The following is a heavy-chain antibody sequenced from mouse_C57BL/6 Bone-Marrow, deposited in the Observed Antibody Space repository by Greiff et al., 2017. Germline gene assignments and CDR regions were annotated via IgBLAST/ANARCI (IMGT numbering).Heavy chain of an antibody. CDR2: IIYDGSN. J-gene: IGHJ2*01. D-gene: IGHD2-2*01. CDR3: AGGWGYGVIDY. CDR1: GYSITSGYY. V-gene: IGHV3-6*01. Sequence: ESGPGLVKPSQSLSLTCSVTGYSITSGYYWNWIRQFPGNKLEWMGYIIYDGSNNYNPSLKNRIPINRDTSKNQFFRTLNSVTPEDSATYSFAGGWGYGVIDYWGQGTTLTVSA.